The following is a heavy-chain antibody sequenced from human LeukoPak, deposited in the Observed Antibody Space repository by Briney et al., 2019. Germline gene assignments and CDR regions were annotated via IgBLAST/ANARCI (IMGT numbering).Heavy chain of an antibody. CDR2: IKQDGSEK. J-gene: IGHJ6*02. Sequence: GGSLRLSCAASGFTFSRYCMSCVRQAPGKGLEWVANIKQDGSEKCYVDSVKGRFTISRDNAKNSLYLQMNSLRADDTAVYYCARDLSGGLDGMDGWGQGTTVTVSS. V-gene: IGHV3-7*04. CDR1: GFTFSRYC. CDR3: ARDLSGGLDGMDG. D-gene: IGHD3-16*01.